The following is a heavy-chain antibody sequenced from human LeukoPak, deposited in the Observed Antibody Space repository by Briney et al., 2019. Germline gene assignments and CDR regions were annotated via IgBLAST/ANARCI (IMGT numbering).Heavy chain of an antibody. CDR2: IRSKAYGGTT. CDR1: GFTFGDYA. D-gene: IGHD1-7*01. CDR3: TRTELLFSVDV. V-gene: IGHV3-49*04. Sequence: RSLRLSCTASGFTFGDYAMSWVRQAPGKGLEWVGFIRSKAYGGTTEYAASVKGRFTISRDDSKSIAYLQMNSLKTEDTAVYYCTRTELLFSVDVWGKGTTVTVSS. J-gene: IGHJ6*04.